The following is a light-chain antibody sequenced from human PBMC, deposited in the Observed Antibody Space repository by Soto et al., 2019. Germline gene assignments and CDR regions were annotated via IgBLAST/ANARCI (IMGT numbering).Light chain of an antibody. CDR3: QQYGSSPRT. Sequence: EIVLTQSPGTLSLSPGERATLSCRASQSVSSSYLAWYQQKPGQAPRLLIYGASSRATGIPDRFSGSGSGTHFTLTIINLDPQHFAVYYCQQYGSSPRTFGQGTNVEVK. CDR2: GAS. V-gene: IGKV3-20*01. CDR1: QSVSSSY. J-gene: IGKJ1*01.